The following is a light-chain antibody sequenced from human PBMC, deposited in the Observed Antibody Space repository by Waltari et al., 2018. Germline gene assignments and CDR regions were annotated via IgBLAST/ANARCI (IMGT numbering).Light chain of an antibody. V-gene: IGLV2-14*03. CDR1: SADVGHFDY. CDR3: ALYTSRGV. CDR2: AVS. J-gene: IGLJ3*02. Sequence: QSALTQPASVSGSPGQSITISCTGTSADVGHFDYVSLYQQYPGKAPKLMIYAVSNRPSGVSDRFSGSKSGSTASLTISGLQAEDEADYYCALYTSRGVFGGGTKLTVL.